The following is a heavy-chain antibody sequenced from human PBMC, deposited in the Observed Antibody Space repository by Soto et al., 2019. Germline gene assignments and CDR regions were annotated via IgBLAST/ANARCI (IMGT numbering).Heavy chain of an antibody. CDR1: GFSLTTSGVG. D-gene: IGHD1-1*01. V-gene: IGHV2-5*02. CDR3: AHRRSGPDGNGGDFDY. CDR2: IYWDDDK. J-gene: IGHJ4*02. Sequence: QITLEESGPTLVKPTQTLTLTCTFSGFSLTTSGVGVGWIRQPPGKALEWLALIYWDDDKRYSPSLKSRVTIMKDTSRNQGILISTNMDPVDTGTYYCAHRRSGPDGNGGDFDYWGQGTLVTVSS.